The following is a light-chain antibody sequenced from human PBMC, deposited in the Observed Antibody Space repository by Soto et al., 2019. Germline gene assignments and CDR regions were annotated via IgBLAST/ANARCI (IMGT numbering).Light chain of an antibody. CDR2: DAS. J-gene: IGKJ1*01. V-gene: IGKV1-5*01. CDR3: QHMRT. CDR1: QNINNW. Sequence: DIQMTQSPSTLSASVGDRVTITCRASQNINNWIAWYQQKPGKAPKFLIYDASTLECGVPSRFSGSGFGTEFSLTISSLQPDDFGSYYCQHMRTFGQGTKVEIK.